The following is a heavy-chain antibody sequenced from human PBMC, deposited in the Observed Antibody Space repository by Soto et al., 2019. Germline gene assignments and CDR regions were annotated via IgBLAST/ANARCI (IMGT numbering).Heavy chain of an antibody. D-gene: IGHD3-22*01. CDR3: ARFRTDSGYYTNWLSL. CDR1: GGTFGSDA. CDR2: IIPIFGTT. Sequence: SVKVSCKASGGTFGSDAITWVRQAPGQGLEWVGRIIPIFGTTNYAQNLQGRVTISADKSTLTSYMELHSLTSDDTALYYCARFRTDSGYYTNWLSLRGQGTQVPVSS. V-gene: IGHV1-69*06. J-gene: IGHJ4*02.